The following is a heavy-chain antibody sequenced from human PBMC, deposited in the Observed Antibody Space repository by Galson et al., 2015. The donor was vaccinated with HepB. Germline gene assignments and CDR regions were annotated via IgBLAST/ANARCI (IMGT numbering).Heavy chain of an antibody. CDR1: GFTFDDHA. V-gene: IGHV3-9*01. CDR3: ARDSSPTGASFDY. CDR2: ISWNSGYM. D-gene: IGHD7-27*01. Sequence: SLRLSCAASGFTFDDHAMHWVRQAPGKGLEWVSGISWNSGYMGYADSVKGRFTISRDNAKNSLYLEMNSLRAEDTALYYCARDSSPTGASFDYWGQGTLVTVSS. J-gene: IGHJ4*02.